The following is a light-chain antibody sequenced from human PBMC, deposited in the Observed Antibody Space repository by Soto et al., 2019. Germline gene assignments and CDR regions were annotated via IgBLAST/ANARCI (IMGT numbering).Light chain of an antibody. Sequence: LTQPASVSSSPGQSITISCTGTSSDVGHPYNYVSWYQQHPGKAPKLLIFKVSNRPSGISGRFSGSKSGNTASLTISGLQAEAEADYYCMSYIDSTSTHWVLGGGTKVTVL. J-gene: IGLJ3*02. CDR2: KVS. V-gene: IGLV2-14*03. CDR3: MSYIDSTSTHWV. CDR1: SSDVGHPYNY.